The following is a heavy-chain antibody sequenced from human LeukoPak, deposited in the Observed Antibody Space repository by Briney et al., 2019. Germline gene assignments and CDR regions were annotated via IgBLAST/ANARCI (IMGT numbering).Heavy chain of an antibody. V-gene: IGHV4-39*07. J-gene: IGHJ4*01. CDR1: GGSISSSCYY. Sequence: SETLSLTCTVSGGSISSSCYYWGWIRQPPGKGLEWIGSIYCNGSTYYNPSLKSRVTISVDTSKNQFSLRLSSVTAADTAVYYCARSVDTTMVDYWGHGTLVTVSS. D-gene: IGHD5-18*01. CDR3: ARSVDTTMVDY. CDR2: IYCNGST.